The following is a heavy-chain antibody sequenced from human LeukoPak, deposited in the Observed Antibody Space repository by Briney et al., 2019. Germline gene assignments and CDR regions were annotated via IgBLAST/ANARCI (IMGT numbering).Heavy chain of an antibody. CDR1: GFTFSSYG. V-gene: IGHV3-30*18. CDR3: AKGVYDSSGYYPNDALDI. CDR2: ISNDGSNK. D-gene: IGHD3-22*01. Sequence: GGSLRLFCAASGFTFSSYGMHWVRQAPGKGLEGVALISNDGSNKFYADSVKGRFTISRDNSKNTLYLQMNSLRAEDTAVYYCAKGVYDSSGYYPNDALDIWGQGTMVTVSS. J-gene: IGHJ3*02.